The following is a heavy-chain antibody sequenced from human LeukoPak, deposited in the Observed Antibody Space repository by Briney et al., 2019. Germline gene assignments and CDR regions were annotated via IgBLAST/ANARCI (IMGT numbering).Heavy chain of an antibody. CDR1: GYTFTRYD. J-gene: IGHJ4*02. Sequence: SVHVSCKASGYTFTRYDINWVRQATGQGLEWMGWMNPNSGNTGYAQKFQGRVTMTRNTSISTAYMELSSLRAEDTAVYYCASYYKSSGYLGYWGQGTLVTVSS. CDR3: ASYYKSSGYLGY. CDR2: MNPNSGNT. V-gene: IGHV1-8*01. D-gene: IGHD3-22*01.